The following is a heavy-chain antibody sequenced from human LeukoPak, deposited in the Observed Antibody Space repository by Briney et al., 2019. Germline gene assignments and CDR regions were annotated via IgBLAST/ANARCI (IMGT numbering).Heavy chain of an antibody. CDR3: ARGTPYSSGWFDY. V-gene: IGHV3-74*01. CDR2: INSDGSST. CDR1: GFTFSSYW. D-gene: IGHD6-19*01. Sequence: GGSLRLSCAASGFTFSSYWMHWVRQAPGKGLVWVSRINSDGSSTSYADSVKGRFTISRDNAKNTLYLQMNSLRAEDTAVYYCARGTPYSSGWFDYWGQGTLVTVSS. J-gene: IGHJ4*02.